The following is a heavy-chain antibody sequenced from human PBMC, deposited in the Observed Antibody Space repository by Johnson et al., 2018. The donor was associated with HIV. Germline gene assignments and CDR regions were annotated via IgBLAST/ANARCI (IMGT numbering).Heavy chain of an antibody. J-gene: IGHJ3*02. Sequence: EVQLVESGGGWVQPGRSLRVSCAASGFTFDEYVIHWVRQAPGKGLEWVSGISWKSGNTGYADSVKGRLTIHSDNSKHPLYLSMNSLQDVDTAMYSYTRDNSRNTRSLQMNSLRAGDTAMYYCARASYNRSSWTWDVFDIWGQGTMVTVSS. CDR2: ISWKSGNT. CDR1: GFTFDEYV. D-gene: IGHD6-13*01. V-gene: IGHV3-9*01. CDR3: TRDNSRNTRSLQMNSLRAGDTAMYYCARASYNRSSWTWDVFDI.